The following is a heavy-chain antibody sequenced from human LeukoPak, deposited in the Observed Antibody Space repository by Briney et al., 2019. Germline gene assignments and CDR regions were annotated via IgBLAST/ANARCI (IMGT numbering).Heavy chain of an antibody. CDR1: GFTFSSYA. Sequence: GGSLRLSCAASGFTFSSYAMHWVRQAPGKGLEYVSAISSNGGSTYYANSVKGRFTISRDNSKNTLYLQMGSLRAEDMAVYYCARGSSGGNYYYYYYMDVWGKGTTVTVPS. J-gene: IGHJ6*03. CDR2: ISSNGGST. CDR3: ARGSSGGNYYYYYYMDV. V-gene: IGHV3-64*01. D-gene: IGHD2-15*01.